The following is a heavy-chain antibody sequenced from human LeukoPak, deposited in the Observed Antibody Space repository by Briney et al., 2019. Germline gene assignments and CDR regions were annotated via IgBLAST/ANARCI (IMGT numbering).Heavy chain of an antibody. V-gene: IGHV3-30*02. CDR3: AKGFGAAASDY. Sequence: GSLRLSCAASGFTFSRYELYWVRQAPGKGLEWVAFIQYDGSKKYYADSVRGRFTISRDNSKSTVFLQMNSLRVEDTAVYYCAKGFGAAASDYWGQGTLVTVSS. CDR2: IQYDGSKK. CDR1: GFTFSRYE. D-gene: IGHD2-2*01. J-gene: IGHJ4*02.